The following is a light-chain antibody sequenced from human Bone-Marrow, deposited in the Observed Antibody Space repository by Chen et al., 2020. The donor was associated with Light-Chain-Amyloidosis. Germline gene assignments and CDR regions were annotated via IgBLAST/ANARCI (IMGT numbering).Light chain of an antibody. CDR1: SSGVGGYNY. Sequence: QSALTQPPSASGSPGQSVTISCTGTSSGVGGYNYVSWYQQHPGKAPKLMIYEVSKRPSGVPDRFSVSKSGNTASLTVSGLQAEDEADYDCSSYAGSNNLVFGGGTKLTVL. CDR3: SSYAGSNNLV. CDR2: EVS. J-gene: IGLJ3*02. V-gene: IGLV2-8*01.